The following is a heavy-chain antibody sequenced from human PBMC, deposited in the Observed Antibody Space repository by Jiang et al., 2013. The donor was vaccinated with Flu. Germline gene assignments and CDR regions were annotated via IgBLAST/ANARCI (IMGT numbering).Heavy chain of an antibody. V-gene: IGHV4-4*02. CDR3: ARERHCSGGSCSVYYYYGMDV. Sequence: PPGKGLEWIGEIYHSGSTNYNPSLKSRVTISVDKSKNQFSLKLSSVTAADTAVYYCARERHCSGGSCSVYYYYGMDVWGKGTTVTVSS. CDR2: IYHSGST. J-gene: IGHJ6*04. D-gene: IGHD2-15*01.